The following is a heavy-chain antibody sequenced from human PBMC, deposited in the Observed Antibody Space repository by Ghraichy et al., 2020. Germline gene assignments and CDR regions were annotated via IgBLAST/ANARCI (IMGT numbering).Heavy chain of an antibody. Sequence: SETLSLTCTISSGSIGYHYWNWIRQPAGKRLEWIGRIYNTGSASYNPSLKSRVSMSMDASKNQFFLNLTSVTAADTAVYYCARDRVGAALFDDWGQGTLVIVSP. J-gene: IGHJ4*02. V-gene: IGHV4-4*07. CDR3: ARDRVGAALFDD. D-gene: IGHD1-26*01. CDR1: SGSIGYHY. CDR2: IYNTGSA.